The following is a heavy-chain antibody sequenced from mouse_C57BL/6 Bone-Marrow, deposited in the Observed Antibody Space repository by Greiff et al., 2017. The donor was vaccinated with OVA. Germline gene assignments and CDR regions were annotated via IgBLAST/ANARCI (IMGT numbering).Heavy chain of an antibody. J-gene: IGHJ4*01. D-gene: IGHD2-1*01. V-gene: IGHV1-52*01. CDR3: ASIYYGTHYYAMEY. CDR1: GYTFTSYW. CDR2: IDPSDSET. Sequence: QVQLQQSGAELVRPGSSVKLSCKASGYTFTSYWMHWVKPRPIQGLEWIGNIDPSDSETHYNQKFKDKATLTVDKSSSTAYMQLLSLTSEDSAVYYCASIYYGTHYYAMEYWGQGTSVTVPS.